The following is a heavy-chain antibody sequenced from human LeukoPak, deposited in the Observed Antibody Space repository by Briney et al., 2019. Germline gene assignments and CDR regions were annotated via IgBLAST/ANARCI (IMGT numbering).Heavy chain of an antibody. CDR1: GFTFSNHE. D-gene: IGHD2-21*02. Sequence: GGSLRLSCATSGFTFSNHEMNWVRQAPGKGLEWVAYTSRGGSDISYADSAKGRFTISTDNANSSLYLQMNSLRAEDTAVYFCVRARLIRLENFFDYWGQGTLVTVSS. CDR3: VRARLIRLENFFDY. V-gene: IGHV3-48*03. J-gene: IGHJ4*02. CDR2: TSRGGSDI.